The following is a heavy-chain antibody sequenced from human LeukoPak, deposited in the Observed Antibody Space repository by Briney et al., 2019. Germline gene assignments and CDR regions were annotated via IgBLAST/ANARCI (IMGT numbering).Heavy chain of an antibody. V-gene: IGHV4-59*11. D-gene: IGHD2-15*01. CDR1: GGSISSHY. CDR3: ATRGS. CDR2: IYYSGST. J-gene: IGHJ4*02. Sequence: SETLSLTCTVSGGSISSHYWSWIRQPPGKGLEYIGYIYYSGSTNHNPSLKSRVTISLDTSKNQFSLKLSSVTAADTAVYYCATRGSWGQGTLVTVSS.